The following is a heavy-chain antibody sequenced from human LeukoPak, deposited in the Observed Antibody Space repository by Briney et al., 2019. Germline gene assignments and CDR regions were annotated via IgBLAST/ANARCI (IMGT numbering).Heavy chain of an antibody. CDR1: GGSISSSTYY. J-gene: IGHJ4*02. Sequence: SETLSLTCTVSGGSISSSTYYWGWIRQPPGKGLEWIGSIYYSGNIYYNPSLKSRVTISVDTSKNQFSLKRTSVTAADTAVYYCARLIVRGTHNFDYWGQGTLVTVSS. D-gene: IGHD3-10*02. V-gene: IGHV4-39*01. CDR2: IYYSGNI. CDR3: ARLIVRGTHNFDY.